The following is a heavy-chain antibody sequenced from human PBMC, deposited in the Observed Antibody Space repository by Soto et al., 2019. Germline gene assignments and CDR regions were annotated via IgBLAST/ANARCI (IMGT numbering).Heavy chain of an antibody. CDR1: GGTFSSYA. CDR2: IIPIFGTA. CDR3: ARVEQWLVHWFDP. D-gene: IGHD6-19*01. V-gene: IGHV1-69*06. J-gene: IGHJ5*02. Sequence: ASVKVSCKASGGTFSSYAISWVRQAPGQGLEWMGGIIPIFGTANYAQKFQGRVTITADKSTSTAYMELSSLRSEDTAVYYCARVEQWLVHWFDPWGQGTLVTVSS.